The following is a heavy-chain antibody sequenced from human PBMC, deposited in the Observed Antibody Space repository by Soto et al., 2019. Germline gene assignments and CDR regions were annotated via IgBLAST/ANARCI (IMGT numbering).Heavy chain of an antibody. CDR1: GFTFTSSA. CDR2: IVVGGGNT. J-gene: IGHJ6*02. V-gene: IGHV1-58*01. CDR3: AADPTVTLSVVSGMDV. D-gene: IGHD4-4*01. Sequence: SVKVSCKASGFTFTSSAVQWVRQARGQRLEWIGWIVVGGGNTNYAQKFQERVTITRDMSTSTAYMELSSLRSEDTAVYYCAADPTVTLSVVSGMDVWGQGTTVTVSS.